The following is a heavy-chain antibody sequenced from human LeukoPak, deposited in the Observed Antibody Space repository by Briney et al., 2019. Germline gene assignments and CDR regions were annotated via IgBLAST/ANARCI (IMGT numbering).Heavy chain of an antibody. D-gene: IGHD3-10*01. V-gene: IGHV1-69*13. CDR1: GGTFSSYA. CDR3: ALWFGEYYYFDY. Sequence: SVKVSCKASGGTFSSYAISWVRQAPGQGLEWMGGIIPIFGTANYAQMFQGRVTITADESTSTAYMELSSLRSEDTAVYYCALWFGEYYYFDYWGQGTLVTVSS. J-gene: IGHJ4*02. CDR2: IIPIFGTA.